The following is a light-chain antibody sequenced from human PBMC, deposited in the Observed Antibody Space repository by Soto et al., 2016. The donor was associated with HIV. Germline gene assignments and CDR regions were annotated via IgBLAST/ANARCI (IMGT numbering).Light chain of an antibody. J-gene: IGKJ1*01. CDR3: MQALQTPWT. CDR2: WGS. CDR1: QSLLHSNGYNY. Sequence: DIVMTQSPLSLPVTPGESASISCRSSQSLLHSNGYNYLDWYLQKPGQSPQLLIYWGSNRASGVPDRFSGSGSGTDFTLKISRVEAEDVGVYYCMQALQTPWTFGQGTKVEIK. V-gene: IGKV2-28*01.